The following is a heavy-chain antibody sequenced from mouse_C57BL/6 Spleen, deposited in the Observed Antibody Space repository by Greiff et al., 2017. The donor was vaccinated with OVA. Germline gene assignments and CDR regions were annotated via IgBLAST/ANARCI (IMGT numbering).Heavy chain of an antibody. CDR1: GYTFTDYE. J-gene: IGHJ2*01. Sequence: VQLQESGAELVRPGASVTLSCKASGYTFTDYEMHWVKQTPVHGLEWIGAIDPETGGTAYNQKFKGKAILTADKSSSTAYMELRSLASEDSAVYYCAGFDGYTLDYWGQGTTLTVSS. CDR3: AGFDGYTLDY. V-gene: IGHV1-15*01. CDR2: IDPETGGT. D-gene: IGHD2-3*01.